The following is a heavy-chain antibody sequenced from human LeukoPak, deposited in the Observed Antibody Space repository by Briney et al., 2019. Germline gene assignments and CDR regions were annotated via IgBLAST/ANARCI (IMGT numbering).Heavy chain of an antibody. Sequence: PGGSLRLSCAASGFTFSSYAMHWVRQAPGKGLEWVAVISYDGSNKYYADSVKGRFTISRDNSKNTLYLQMNSLRAEDTAVYYCARGKRLFDYWGQGTLVTVSS. V-gene: IGHV3-30-3*01. CDR3: ARGKRLFDY. CDR2: ISYDGSNK. J-gene: IGHJ4*02. CDR1: GFTFSSYA.